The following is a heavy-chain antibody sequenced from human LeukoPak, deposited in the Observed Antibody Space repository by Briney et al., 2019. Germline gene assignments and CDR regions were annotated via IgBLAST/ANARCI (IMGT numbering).Heavy chain of an antibody. D-gene: IGHD3-10*01. CDR1: GGSISSYY. CDR2: IYTSGST. CDR3: ARSRYYYGSGSYPFDY. Sequence: PSETLSLTCTVSGGSISSYYWSWIRQPAGKGLEWIGRIYTSGSTNYNPSLKSRVTMSVDTPKNQFSLKLSSVTAADTAVYYCARSRYYYGSGSYPFDYWGQGTLVTVSS. J-gene: IGHJ4*02. V-gene: IGHV4-4*07.